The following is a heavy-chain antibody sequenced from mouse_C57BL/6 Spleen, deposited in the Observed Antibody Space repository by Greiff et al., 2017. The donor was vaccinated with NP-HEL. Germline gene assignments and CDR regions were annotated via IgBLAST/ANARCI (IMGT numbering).Heavy chain of an antibody. CDR1: GYAFSSYW. CDR3: ARGGPYYAMDY. J-gene: IGHJ4*01. D-gene: IGHD3-3*01. V-gene: IGHV1-80*01. CDR2: IYPGDGDT. Sequence: QVHVKQSGAELVKPGASVKISCKASGYAFSSYWMNWVKQRPGKGLEWIGQIYPGDGDTNYNGKFKGKATLTADKSSSTAYMQLSSLTSEDSAVYFCARGGPYYAMDYWGQGTSVTVSS.